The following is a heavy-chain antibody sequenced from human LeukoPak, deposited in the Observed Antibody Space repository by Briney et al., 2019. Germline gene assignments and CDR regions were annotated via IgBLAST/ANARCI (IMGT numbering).Heavy chain of an antibody. CDR2: TSPTGEGT. D-gene: IGHD4-17*01. V-gene: IGHV3-23*01. CDR1: GFAFSNTG. Sequence: GGSLRLSCAASGFAFSNTGMTWVRQAPGRDLEGVSTTSPTGEGTHYAYSVKGRFTISRDNSKNTLSLEMNSLRADDTATYYCARDAGGAWPFDYWGQGTRVIVSS. CDR3: ARDAGGAWPFDY. J-gene: IGHJ4*02.